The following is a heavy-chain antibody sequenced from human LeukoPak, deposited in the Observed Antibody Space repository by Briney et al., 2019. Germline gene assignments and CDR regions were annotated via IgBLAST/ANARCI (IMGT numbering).Heavy chain of an antibody. Sequence: PGGSLRLSCEASGFIFSSYWMSWVRQAPGKGLEWVANIKQDGSGKYYVDSVKGRFTISRDNAKNSLYLQMNTLRVEDTAVYYCARDSYYGRDYWGQGTLVTVSS. D-gene: IGHD3-3*01. CDR2: IKQDGSGK. V-gene: IGHV3-7*01. J-gene: IGHJ4*02. CDR1: GFIFSSYW. CDR3: ARDSYYGRDY.